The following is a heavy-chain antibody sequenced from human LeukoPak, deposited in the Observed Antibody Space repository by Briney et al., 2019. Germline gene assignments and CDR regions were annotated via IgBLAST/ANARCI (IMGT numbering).Heavy chain of an antibody. J-gene: IGHJ4*02. CDR2: IKHGGSEK. CDR1: GFAFRNYW. Sequence: PGGSLRLSCAASGFAFRNYWMSWVRQAPGKGLEWVANIKHGGSEKYYVDSVKGRFTVSRDDTKNSPYLQMDSLRVEDTAVYYCGRADYFDYWGQGTLVTVSS. CDR3: GRADYFDY. V-gene: IGHV3-7*04.